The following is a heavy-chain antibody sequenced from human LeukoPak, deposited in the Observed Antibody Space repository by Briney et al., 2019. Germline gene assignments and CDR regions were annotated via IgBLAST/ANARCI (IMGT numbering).Heavy chain of an antibody. V-gene: IGHV3-23*01. CDR3: AKEWGTRYYYDSSGYHGPFDY. J-gene: IGHJ4*02. D-gene: IGHD3-22*01. CDR1: GFTFSSYA. CDR2: ISGSGGST. Sequence: PGGSLRLSCAASGFTFSSYAMSWVRQAPGKGLEWVSAISGSGGSTYYADSVKGRFTISRDNSKNTLYLQMNSLRAEDTAVYYCAKEWGTRYYYDSSGYHGPFDYWGQGTLVTVSS.